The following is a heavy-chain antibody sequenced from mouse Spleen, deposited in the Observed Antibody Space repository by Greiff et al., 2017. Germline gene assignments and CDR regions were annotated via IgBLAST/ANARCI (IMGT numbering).Heavy chain of an antibody. CDR1: GYTFTDYY. D-gene: IGHD3-2*02. CDR3: ARNQGGGRAWFAY. Sequence: EVQLQQSGPELVKPGASVKISCKASGYTFTDYYMNWVKQSHGKSLEWIGDINPNNGGTSYNQKFKGKATLTVDKSSSTAYMELRSLTSEDSAVYYCARNQGGGRAWFAYWGQGTLVTVSA. CDR2: INPNNGGT. V-gene: IGHV1-26*01. J-gene: IGHJ3*01.